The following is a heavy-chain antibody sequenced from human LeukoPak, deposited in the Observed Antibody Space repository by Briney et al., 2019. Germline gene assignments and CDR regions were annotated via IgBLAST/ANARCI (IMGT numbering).Heavy chain of an antibody. V-gene: IGHV3-11*06. Sequence: PGGSLRLSCASSGFTFSDYYMSWIRQAPGKGLEWVSHISGSSTYTNYADSVKGRFTSSRDNAKNSLYLQMNSLRAEDTAVYYCARTGYDSSGYYTIDYWGQGTLVTVSS. J-gene: IGHJ4*02. D-gene: IGHD3-22*01. CDR1: GFTFSDYY. CDR2: ISGSSTYT. CDR3: ARTGYDSSGYYTIDY.